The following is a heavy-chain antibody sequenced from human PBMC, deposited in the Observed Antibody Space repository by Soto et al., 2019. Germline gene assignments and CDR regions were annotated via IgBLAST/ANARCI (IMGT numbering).Heavy chain of an antibody. V-gene: IGHV4-28*01. CDR2: IYYSGST. D-gene: IGHD4-17*01. Sequence: QVQLQESGPGLVTPSDTLSHTCAVSGYSISSSNWWGWIRQPPGKGLEWIGYIYYSGSTYYNPSLKSRVAXXVXSYKNQFSLKLSSVTAVDTAVYYCARKNGVLDAFDIWGQGTMVTVSS. CDR1: GYSISSSNW. CDR3: ARKNGVLDAFDI. J-gene: IGHJ3*02.